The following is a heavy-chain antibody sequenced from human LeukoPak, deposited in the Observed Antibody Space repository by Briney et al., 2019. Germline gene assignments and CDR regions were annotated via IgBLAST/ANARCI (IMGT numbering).Heavy chain of an antibody. CDR3: ARDPHEAYCSGGSCYSGY. CDR1: GYTFTSYG. D-gene: IGHD2-15*01. J-gene: IGHJ4*02. CDR2: ISAYNGNT. V-gene: IGHV1-18*01. Sequence: ASVKVSCKASGYTFTSYGISWVRQAPGQGLEWIGWISAYNGNTNYAQKLQGRVTMTTDTSTSTAYMELRSLRSDDTAVYYCARDPHEAYCSGGSCYSGYWGQGTLVTVSS.